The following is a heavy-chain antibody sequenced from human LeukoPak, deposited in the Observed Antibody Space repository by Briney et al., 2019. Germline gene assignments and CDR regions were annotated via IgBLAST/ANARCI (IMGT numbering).Heavy chain of an antibody. J-gene: IGHJ4*02. CDR2: ISGSGIK. Sequence: GGSLRLSCAASRFTFSSYEMNWVRQAPGKGLEWVSYISGSGIKHYADSVKGRFTISRDNAKNSLYLQMNSLRADDTAVYYCARVTWQSRSIDYWGQGTLVTVSS. D-gene: IGHD6-6*01. CDR1: RFTFSSYE. CDR3: ARVTWQSRSIDY. V-gene: IGHV3-48*03.